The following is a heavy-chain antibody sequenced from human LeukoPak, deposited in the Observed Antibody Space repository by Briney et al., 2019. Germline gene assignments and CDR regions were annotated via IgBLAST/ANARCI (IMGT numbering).Heavy chain of an antibody. CDR1: GFTFSSYG. V-gene: IGHV3-33*01. CDR2: IWFDGSNK. CDR3: TTELYCGGDCYPGA. D-gene: IGHD2-21*02. J-gene: IGHJ5*02. Sequence: GGSLRLSCAASGFTFSSYGMHWVRQAPGKGLEWVAVIWFDGSNKYYADSVMGRFTISRDNSKNTLYLQMNSLKTDDTAVYYCTTELYCGGDCYPGAWGQGTLVTVSS.